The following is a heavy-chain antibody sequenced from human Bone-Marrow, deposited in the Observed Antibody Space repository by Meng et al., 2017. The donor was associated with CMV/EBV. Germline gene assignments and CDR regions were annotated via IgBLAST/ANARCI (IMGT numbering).Heavy chain of an antibody. CDR2: IIPIFGTR. Sequence: KASGGTFSSYAISGGRQAPGQGLEWMEVIIPIFGTRNYAQKFQGRVTITADESTTTAYMDLSSLRSEDTAVYYCARGWGGDQEAIDYWGQGTLVTVSS. J-gene: IGHJ4*02. CDR3: ARGWGGDQEAIDY. D-gene: IGHD4-17*01. V-gene: IGHV1-69*01. CDR1: GGTFSSYA.